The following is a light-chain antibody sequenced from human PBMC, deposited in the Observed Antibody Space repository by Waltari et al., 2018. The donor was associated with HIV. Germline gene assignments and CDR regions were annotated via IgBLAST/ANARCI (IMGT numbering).Light chain of an antibody. CDR1: QGVSSY. V-gene: IGKV3D-11*01. CDR3: QQRSNWPYT. J-gene: IGKJ2*01. Sequence: ELVLTQSPATLSLSPGDRATLSCRASQGVSSYLAWYQQKPGQAPRLLIYDASNRATGIPARFSGSGPGTDVTLTISSLEPEDFAVYYCQQRSNWPYTFGQGTKLEIK. CDR2: DAS.